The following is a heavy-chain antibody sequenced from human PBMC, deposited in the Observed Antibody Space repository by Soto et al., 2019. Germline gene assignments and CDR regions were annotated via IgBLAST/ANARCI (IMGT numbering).Heavy chain of an antibody. CDR2: IYHSGST. V-gene: IGHV4-4*03. CDR3: ARGAYGDSYYYYGMDV. Sequence: LRRTLSLTCAVSGGSISSSNWWSWVRQPPGKGLEWIGEIYHSGSTNYNPSLKSRVTISVDKSKNQFSLKLSSVTAADTAVYYCARGAYGDSYYYYGMDVWGQGTTVTVSS. D-gene: IGHD4-17*01. J-gene: IGHJ6*02. CDR1: GGSISSSNW.